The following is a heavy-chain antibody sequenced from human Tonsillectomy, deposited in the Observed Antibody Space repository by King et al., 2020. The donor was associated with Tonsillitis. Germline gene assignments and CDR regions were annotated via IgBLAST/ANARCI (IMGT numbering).Heavy chain of an antibody. Sequence: VQLVESGGGLVKTGGSLRLSCAASGFTFSDYFMSWIRQAPGKGLEWVSYISSSGTYTKYPDSVKGRFTISRDNAKNSLYLQMNSLRAEDTAIYYCARDDSTSNNWGASDWGRGTLVTVSS. CDR2: ISSSGTYT. CDR3: ARDDSTSNNWGASD. D-gene: IGHD7-27*01. V-gene: IGHV3-11*06. J-gene: IGHJ4*02. CDR1: GFTFSDYF.